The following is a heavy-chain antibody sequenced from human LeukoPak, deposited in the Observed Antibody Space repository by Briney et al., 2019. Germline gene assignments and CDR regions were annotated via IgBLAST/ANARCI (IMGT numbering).Heavy chain of an antibody. CDR1: GGSISSYY. CDR3: ARHRRGAKVFDY. Sequence: AETLSLTCTVSGGSISSYYWSWIRQPPGKGLEWVGYIYYSGRTNYNPPLKSRLTISVDTSKTQFSLKLSSVTAADTAVYYCARHRRGAKVFDYWGQGTLVTVSS. CDR2: IYYSGRT. D-gene: IGHD3-16*01. J-gene: IGHJ4*02. V-gene: IGHV4-59*08.